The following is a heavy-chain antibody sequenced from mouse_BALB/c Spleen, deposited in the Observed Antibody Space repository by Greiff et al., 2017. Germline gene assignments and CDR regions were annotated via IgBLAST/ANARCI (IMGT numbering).Heavy chain of an antibody. Sequence: EVKLMESGGGLVQPGGSRKLSCAASGFTFSSFGMHWVRQAPEKGLEWVAYISSGSSTIYYADTVKGRFTISRDNPKNTLFQQMTSLRSEDTAMYYCASHRYDDAMDYWGQGTSVTVSS. CDR3: ASHRYDDAMDY. J-gene: IGHJ4*01. CDR2: ISSGSSTI. D-gene: IGHD2-14*01. V-gene: IGHV5-17*02. CDR1: GFTFSSFG.